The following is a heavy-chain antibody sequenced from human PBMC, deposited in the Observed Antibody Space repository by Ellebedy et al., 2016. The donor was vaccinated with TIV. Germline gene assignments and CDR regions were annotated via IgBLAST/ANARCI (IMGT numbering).Heavy chain of an antibody. CDR3: ATYNGGNEGFGL. CDR2: IDLRDSTA. D-gene: IGHD4-23*01. Sequence: GESLKISCEESGHTFSHDWIAWVCQMPGKGLDWMGIIDLRDSTATYNPSFQGQVTISADKSITTAYLPWNSLRSSDTAIYYCATYNGGNEGFGLWGQGTLVTVSS. CDR1: GHTFSHDW. V-gene: IGHV5-51*01. J-gene: IGHJ4*02.